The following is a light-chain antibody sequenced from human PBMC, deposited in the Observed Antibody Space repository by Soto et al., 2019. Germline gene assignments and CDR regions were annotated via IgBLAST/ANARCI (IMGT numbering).Light chain of an antibody. CDR2: DVS. CDR3: SSYTSSSTVV. Sequence: QSALTQPASVSGSPGQSITISCTGTSSDVGGYNYVSWYQQHPGKAPKHMIYDVSNRPSGVSNRFSGSKSGNTASLAISGLQAEYEADYYCSSYTSSSTVVFGGGTKLTVL. V-gene: IGLV2-14*01. CDR1: SSDVGGYNY. J-gene: IGLJ2*01.